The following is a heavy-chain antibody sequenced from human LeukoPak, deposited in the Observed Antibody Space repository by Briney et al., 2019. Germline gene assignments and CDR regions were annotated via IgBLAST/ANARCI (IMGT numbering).Heavy chain of an antibody. CDR1: GGSFSGYY. CDR3: ARSDFWSGFGY. D-gene: IGHD3-3*01. J-gene: IGHJ4*02. Sequence: SETLSLTCAVYGGSFSGYYWSWIRQPPGKGLEWIGEINHSGSTNYNPSLKSRVTMSVDTSKNQFSLKLSSVTAADTAVYYCARSDFWSGFGYWGQGTLVTVSS. CDR2: INHSGST. V-gene: IGHV4-34*01.